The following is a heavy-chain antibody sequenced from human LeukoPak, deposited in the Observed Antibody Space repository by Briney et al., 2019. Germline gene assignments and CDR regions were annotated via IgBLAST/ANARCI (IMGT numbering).Heavy chain of an antibody. J-gene: IGHJ4*02. CDR3: ARDLLGVGAPSPRFDY. Sequence: ASVKVSCKASGYTFTSYGMSWVRQAPGQGLEWMGWLSAYNGNTNYVQKLQGRVTMTTDTHTRKAYMELRSLRSDDAAVYYWARDLLGVGAPSPRFDYWGQGTLVTVSS. V-gene: IGHV1-18*01. CDR1: GYTFTSYG. D-gene: IGHD1-26*01. CDR2: LSAYNGNT.